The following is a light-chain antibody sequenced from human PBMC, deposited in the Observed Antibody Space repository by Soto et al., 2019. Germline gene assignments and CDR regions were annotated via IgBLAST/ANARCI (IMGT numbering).Light chain of an antibody. CDR1: SSDIGAYDY. CDR2: EVS. J-gene: IGLJ1*01. V-gene: IGLV2-14*01. CDR3: TSFAPGRIYV. Sequence: QSALTQPASLSGSPGQSITISCSLTSSDIGAYDYVSWYQQHPGRAPKLIIYEVSHRFSGLSYRFSGSKPGNTASLTISGLQAEDEGDYCCTSFAPGRIYVFGSGTKVTVL.